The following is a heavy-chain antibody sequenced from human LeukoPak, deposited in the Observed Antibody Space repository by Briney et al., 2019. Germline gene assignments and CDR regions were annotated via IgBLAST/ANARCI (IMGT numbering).Heavy chain of an antibody. Sequence: ASVKVSCKASGYTFTSYDINWVRQATGQGLEWMGWMNPNSGNTGYAQKFQGRVTMTRNTSISTAYMELSSLRSEDTAVYYCERDKVDCSGGSCYSRGNWFDPWGQGTLVTVSP. V-gene: IGHV1-8*01. CDR3: ERDKVDCSGGSCYSRGNWFDP. J-gene: IGHJ5*02. CDR1: GYTFTSYD. D-gene: IGHD2-15*01. CDR2: MNPNSGNT.